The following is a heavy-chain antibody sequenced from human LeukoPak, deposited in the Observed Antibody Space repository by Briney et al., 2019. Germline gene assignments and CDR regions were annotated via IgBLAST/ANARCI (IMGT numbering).Heavy chain of an antibody. V-gene: IGHV1-46*01. J-gene: IGHJ4*02. CDR2: INPSGGST. Sequence: ASVKVSCKASGYTFTSYYMHWVRQAPGQGLEWMGIINPSGGSTSYAQKFQGRVTMTRDMSTSTVYMELSSLRSEDTAVYYCARDVITSQGSYLYFDYWGQGTLVTVSS. CDR3: ARDVITSQGSYLYFDY. D-gene: IGHD1-26*01. CDR1: GYTFTSYY.